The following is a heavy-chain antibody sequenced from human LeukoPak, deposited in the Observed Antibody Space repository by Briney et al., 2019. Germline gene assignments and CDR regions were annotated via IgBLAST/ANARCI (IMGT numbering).Heavy chain of an antibody. CDR1: GYTFTSYG. V-gene: IGHV1-2*02. Sequence: ASVKVSCKASGYTFTSYGISWVRQAPGQGLEWMGWINPNSGGTNYAQKFQGRVTMTRDTSISTAYMELSRLRSDDTAVYYCARDKLYSSGWYAYYFDYWGQGTLVTVSS. D-gene: IGHD6-19*01. CDR3: ARDKLYSSGWYAYYFDY. J-gene: IGHJ4*02. CDR2: INPNSGGT.